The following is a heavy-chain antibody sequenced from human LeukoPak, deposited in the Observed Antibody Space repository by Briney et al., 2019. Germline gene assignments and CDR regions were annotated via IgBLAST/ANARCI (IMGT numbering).Heavy chain of an antibody. D-gene: IGHD3-10*01. CDR3: AKDRAGRGYYYYGMDV. CDR1: GFTFSSYW. Sequence: PGGSLRLSCAASGFTFSSYWMSWVRQAPGKGLEWVANIRQDGNERNYVDSVKGRFTISRDNAKNSLYLQMNSLRAEDTALYYCAKDRAGRGYYYYGMDVWGQGTTVTVSS. V-gene: IGHV3-7*03. CDR2: IRQDGNER. J-gene: IGHJ6*02.